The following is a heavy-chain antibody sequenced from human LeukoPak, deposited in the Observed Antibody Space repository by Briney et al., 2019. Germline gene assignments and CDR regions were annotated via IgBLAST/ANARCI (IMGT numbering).Heavy chain of an antibody. CDR3: ASGFLDDFWSGHF. CDR1: GSAFTYW. Sequence: SGGSRRLSCAASGSAFTYWMSWVRQAPGKGLEWVANIKQDGSEKYYVGSVKGRFTVSRDNARKSLYLQMNSLRAEDTAVYYCASGFLDDFWSGHFWGQGTPVTVSS. V-gene: IGHV3-7*01. J-gene: IGHJ4*02. D-gene: IGHD3-3*01. CDR2: IKQDGSEK.